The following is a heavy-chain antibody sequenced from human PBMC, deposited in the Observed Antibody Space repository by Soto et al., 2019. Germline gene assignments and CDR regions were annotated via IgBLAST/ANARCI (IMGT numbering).Heavy chain of an antibody. V-gene: IGHV4-59*01. J-gene: IGHJ6*02. CDR2: MYNTGST. CDR1: GGSISGYY. D-gene: IGHD2-21*02. Sequence: QVQLQESGPGLVKPSETLSLTCTVSGGSISGYYWSWIRQPPGKGLEWIGYMYNTGSTVYNPSFKRRVTIPVDTSKNQFSLKLNSVTAADPAVYYCARDLWGYCGTDCYPLDVWGQGTTVTVSS. CDR3: ARDLWGYCGTDCYPLDV.